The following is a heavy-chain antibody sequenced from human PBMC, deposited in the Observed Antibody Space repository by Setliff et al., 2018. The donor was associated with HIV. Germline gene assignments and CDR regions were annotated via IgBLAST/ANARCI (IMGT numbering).Heavy chain of an antibody. CDR1: GGSFSGYY. CDR3: ARRARNWAQPYDH. J-gene: IGHJ4*02. V-gene: IGHV4-34*01. D-gene: IGHD7-27*01. Sequence: SETLSLTCAVYGGSFSGYYWSWIRQSPGKGLEWSGEINHTGSTNYTPSLKSRLTMSVDTSTRQSSLDLNSVTAADTAIYYCARRARNWAQPYDHGGEGFLVAVSS. CDR2: INHTGST.